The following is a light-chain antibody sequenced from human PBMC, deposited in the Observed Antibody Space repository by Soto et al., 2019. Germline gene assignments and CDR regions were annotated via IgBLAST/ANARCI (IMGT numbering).Light chain of an antibody. J-gene: IGLJ2*01. V-gene: IGLV2-14*03. Sequence: QSALTQPASVSGSPGQSITISCTGTSSDIGAYNFVSWYQQHPGKAPKLMLYDVNIRPSGVSNRFSGSKSGNTASLTISGLQAEDDDDYYCYSWTTITAMIFGGGTKLTVL. CDR2: DVN. CDR1: SSDIGAYNF. CDR3: YSWTTITAMI.